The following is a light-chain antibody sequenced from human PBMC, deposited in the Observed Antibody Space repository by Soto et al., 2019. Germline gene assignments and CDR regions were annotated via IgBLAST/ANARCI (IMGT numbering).Light chain of an antibody. Sequence: EIVMTQSPATLSVSPGERATLSCRASQSVSNKLTWYQQKPGQAPRALIFGASTRATGIPARFSGSGSGTEFTLTISSLQSEDFAVYYCQHYNDWPPTWTFGQGTRVEIK. CDR2: GAS. CDR1: QSVSNK. V-gene: IGKV3-15*01. CDR3: QHYNDWPPTWT. J-gene: IGKJ1*01.